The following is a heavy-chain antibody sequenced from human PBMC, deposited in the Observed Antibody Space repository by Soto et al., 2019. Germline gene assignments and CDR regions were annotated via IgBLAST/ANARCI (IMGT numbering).Heavy chain of an antibody. CDR1: GGSISSGGYS. D-gene: IGHD6-6*01. V-gene: IGHV4-30-2*01. CDR3: AGGIAARPLGY. CDR2: IYHSGST. Sequence: SETLSLTCAVSGGSISSGGYSWSWIQQPPGKGLEWIGYIYHSGSTYYNPSLKSRVTISVDRSKNQFSLRLSSVTAADTAVYYCAGGIAARPLGYWGQGTLVTVSS. J-gene: IGHJ4*02.